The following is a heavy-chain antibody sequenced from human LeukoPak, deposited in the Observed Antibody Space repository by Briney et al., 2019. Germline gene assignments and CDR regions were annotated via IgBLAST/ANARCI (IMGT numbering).Heavy chain of an antibody. CDR2: ISPYNNAT. J-gene: IGHJ6*04. V-gene: IGHV1-18*01. Sequence: ASVKVSCKTSGYTFVTYTMSWVRQAPGQGLEWLGWISPYNNATKYSQRLQGRVTVTADTSTSTGYLDLRSLTSDDTAVYYCARDSPHGMDVWGKGTTVIVPS. CDR1: GYTFVTYT. CDR3: ARDSPHGMDV.